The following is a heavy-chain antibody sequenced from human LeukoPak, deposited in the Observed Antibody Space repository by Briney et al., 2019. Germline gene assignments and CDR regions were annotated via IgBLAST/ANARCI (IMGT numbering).Heavy chain of an antibody. V-gene: IGHV4-39*07. CDR3: ARAQGDGYNYFYFDY. Sequence: SETLSLTCTVSGGSISSSSYYWGWIRQPPGKGLEWIGSIYYSGSTYYNPSLKSRVTISVDTSKNQFSLKLSSVTAADTAVYYCARAQGDGYNYFYFDYWGQGTLVTVSS. CDR1: GGSISSSSYY. CDR2: IYYSGST. D-gene: IGHD5-24*01. J-gene: IGHJ4*02.